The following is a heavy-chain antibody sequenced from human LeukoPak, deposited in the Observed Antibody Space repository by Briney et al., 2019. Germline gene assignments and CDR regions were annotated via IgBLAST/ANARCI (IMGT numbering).Heavy chain of an antibody. V-gene: IGHV4-34*01. Sequence: PSETLSLTCAVYGGSFSGYYWSWLRQPPGEGLEWIGEINHSGSTNYNQSLKSRVTISVDTSKNQFSLKLSSVTAADTAVYYCARGHIVVVPAASKVYNWFDPWGQGTLVTVSS. CDR3: ARGHIVVVPAASKVYNWFDP. CDR1: GGSFSGYY. J-gene: IGHJ5*02. CDR2: INHSGST. D-gene: IGHD2-2*01.